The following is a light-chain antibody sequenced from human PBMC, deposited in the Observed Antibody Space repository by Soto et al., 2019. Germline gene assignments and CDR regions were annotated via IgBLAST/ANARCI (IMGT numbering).Light chain of an antibody. CDR3: QQSYKTPHT. CDR2: GAS. Sequence: DIQLTQSPSFLSASVGDRVTITCRASQGISSYLAWYQQRPGDPPELLIYGASTLRPGVASRFSGSGSGTEFTLTISRLQPEDFATYFCQQSYKTPHTFGQGTKLETK. V-gene: IGKV1-9*01. J-gene: IGKJ2*01. CDR1: QGISSY.